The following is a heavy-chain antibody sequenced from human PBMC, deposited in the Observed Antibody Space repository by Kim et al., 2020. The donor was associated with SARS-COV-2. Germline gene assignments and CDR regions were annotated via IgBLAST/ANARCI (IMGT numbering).Heavy chain of an antibody. V-gene: IGHV3-23*01. Sequence: SVKRRFTISRDTSKNTLYLQVNSLRDEDTGVYYCAKVRKSDQFYYYGMDVWGQGTTVTVSS. J-gene: IGHJ6*02. D-gene: IGHD2-2*01. CDR3: AKVRKSDQFYYYGMDV.